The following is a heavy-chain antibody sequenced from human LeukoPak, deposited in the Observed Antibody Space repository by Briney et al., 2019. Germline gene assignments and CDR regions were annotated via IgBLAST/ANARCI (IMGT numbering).Heavy chain of an antibody. V-gene: IGHV3-30*02. J-gene: IGHJ4*02. Sequence: GGSLRLSCAASGFTFSNYGMHWVRQAPGKGLEWVSFIHHGGSNKYYADSVKGRFTISRDNSKNTLYLQMNSLRAEDTAVYCXXXDRTWGFVDYWGQGTLVTVSS. CDR1: GFTFSNYG. D-gene: IGHD3-16*01. CDR3: XXDRTWGFVDY. CDR2: IHHGGSNK.